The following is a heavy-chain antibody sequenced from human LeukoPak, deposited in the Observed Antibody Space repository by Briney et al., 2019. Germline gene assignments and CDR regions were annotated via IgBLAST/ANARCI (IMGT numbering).Heavy chain of an antibody. CDR2: IYRSGST. J-gene: IGHJ4*02. CDR3: ARLYGDYVAPFDY. V-gene: IGHV4-39*07. Sequence: SETLSLTCTVSGGSISSSSYYWGWIRQPPGKGLEWIGNIYRSGSTYYNPSLKSRVTISVDTSSNQFSLELTSATSADTAVYYCARLYGDYVAPFDYRGQGTLVTVSS. CDR1: GGSISSSSYY. D-gene: IGHD4-17*01.